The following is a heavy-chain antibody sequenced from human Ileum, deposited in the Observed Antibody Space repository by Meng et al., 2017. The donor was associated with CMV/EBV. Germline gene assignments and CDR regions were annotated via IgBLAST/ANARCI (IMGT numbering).Heavy chain of an antibody. Sequence: QITLTHSAPTMLKPTQTLTLTCTLSGFSISTSGVGVGWIRQPPGKALEWLALIFWDDDKRYSPSLQSRLTITKDTSKNQVVLTFTNMDPVDTATYYCAHRPPATYYFNYWGQGTLVTVSS. CDR2: IFWDDDK. CDR1: GFSISTSGVG. J-gene: IGHJ4*02. CDR3: AHRPPATYYFNY. D-gene: IGHD2-15*01. V-gene: IGHV2-5*02.